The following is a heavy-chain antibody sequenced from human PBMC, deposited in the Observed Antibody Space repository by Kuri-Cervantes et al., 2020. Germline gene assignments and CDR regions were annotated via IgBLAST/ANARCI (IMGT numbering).Heavy chain of an antibody. CDR1: GGTFSSYA. Sequence: KISCEASGGTFSSYAISWVRQAPGQGLEWMGGIIPIFGTANYAQKFQGRVTITADESTSTAYMELSSLRSEDTAVYYCASRYYDSSPLAPFDYWGQGTLVTVSS. V-gene: IGHV1-69*01. J-gene: IGHJ4*02. CDR2: IIPIFGTA. CDR3: ASRYYDSSPLAPFDY. D-gene: IGHD3-22*01.